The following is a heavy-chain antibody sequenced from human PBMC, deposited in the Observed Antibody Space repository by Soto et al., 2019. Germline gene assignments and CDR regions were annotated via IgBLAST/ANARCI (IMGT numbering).Heavy chain of an antibody. J-gene: IGHJ4*02. V-gene: IGHV3-9*01. Sequence: SLILSCASSGFTFYDYAMHWVRQAPGKGLEWVSGISWNSGSIGYADSVKGRFTISRDNAKNSLYLQMNSLRAEETALYYCAKDKTRYFDWLFDYWGQGTLVTVSS. CDR3: AKDKTRYFDWLFDY. D-gene: IGHD3-9*01. CDR2: ISWNSGSI. CDR1: GFTFYDYA.